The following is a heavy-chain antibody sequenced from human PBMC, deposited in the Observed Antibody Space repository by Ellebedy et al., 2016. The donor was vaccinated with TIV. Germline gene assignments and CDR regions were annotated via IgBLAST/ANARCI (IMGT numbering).Heavy chain of an antibody. D-gene: IGHD3-10*01. CDR3: ARGVSKVLLINYYGMDV. CDR2: MNPNSGNT. CDR1: GYTFTSYD. Sequence: ASVKVSCKASGYTFTSYDINWVRQATGQGLEWMGWMNPNSGNTGYAQKFQGRVTITRNTSISTAYMELSSLRSEDTAVYYCARGVSKVLLINYYGMDVWGQGTTVTVSS. V-gene: IGHV1-8*03. J-gene: IGHJ6*02.